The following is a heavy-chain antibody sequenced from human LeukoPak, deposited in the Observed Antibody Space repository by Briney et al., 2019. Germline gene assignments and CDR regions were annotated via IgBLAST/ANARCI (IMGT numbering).Heavy chain of an antibody. V-gene: IGHV1-69*01. D-gene: IGHD5-24*01. Sequence: SVKASCKASGGTFSSFEISWVRQAPGQGLEWMGGIIPVFGTVNYAQKFQGRVTITADEGTSTGYMELSSLRSEDTAVYCCAREAPDGYNFDYWGQGTLVTVSS. J-gene: IGHJ4*02. CDR1: GGTFSSFE. CDR2: IIPVFGTV. CDR3: AREAPDGYNFDY.